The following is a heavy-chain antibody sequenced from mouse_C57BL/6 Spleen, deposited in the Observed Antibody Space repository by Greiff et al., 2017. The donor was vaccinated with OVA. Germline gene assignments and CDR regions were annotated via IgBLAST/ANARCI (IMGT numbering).Heavy chain of an antibody. Sequence: QVQLKESGAELVRPGASVTLSCKASGYTFTDYEMHWVKQTPVHGLEWIGAIDPETGGTAYNQKFKGKAILTADKSSSTAYMELRSLTSEDSAVYYCTSKRWFANWGQGALVTVSA. J-gene: IGHJ3*01. V-gene: IGHV1-15*01. CDR3: TSKRWFAN. CDR1: GYTFTDYE. CDR2: IDPETGGT.